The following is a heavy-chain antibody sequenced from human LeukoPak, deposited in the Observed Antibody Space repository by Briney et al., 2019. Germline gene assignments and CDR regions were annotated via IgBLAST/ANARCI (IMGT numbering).Heavy chain of an antibody. CDR1: GGSISSYY. Sequence: SETLSLTCTVSGGSISSYYWSWIRQPAGKGLEWIGRIYTSGSTNYNPSLKSRVTMSVDTSKNQFSLKPSSVTAADTAVYYCARFNYDSSGYFSIFDYWGQGTLVTVSS. D-gene: IGHD3-22*01. J-gene: IGHJ4*02. V-gene: IGHV4-4*07. CDR3: ARFNYDSSGYFSIFDY. CDR2: IYTSGST.